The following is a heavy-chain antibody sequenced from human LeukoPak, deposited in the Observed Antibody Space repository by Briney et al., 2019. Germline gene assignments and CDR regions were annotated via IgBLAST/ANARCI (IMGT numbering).Heavy chain of an antibody. CDR3: ARGSCSSSSCYERLNGLDV. V-gene: IGHV3-23*01. Sequence: PGGSLRLSCAASGFTFSSYALRWVRQAPGKGLEWVSTITGSGGSTYYADSVKGRFTISRENAKNSFYLQMNNLRAGDTAVYYCARGSCSSSSCYERLNGLDVWGQGTPVTVSS. J-gene: IGHJ6*02. CDR1: GFTFSSYA. D-gene: IGHD2-2*01. CDR2: ITGSGGST.